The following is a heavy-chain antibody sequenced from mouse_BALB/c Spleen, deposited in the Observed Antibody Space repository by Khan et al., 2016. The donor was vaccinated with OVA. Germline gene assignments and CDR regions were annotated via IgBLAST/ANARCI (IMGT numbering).Heavy chain of an antibody. Sequence: EVQLQESGPGLVKPSQSLSLTCTVTGYSITSDYAWNWIRQFPGNKLEWMGYITYSGSTSYTPSLHSRFSITRDTSKNQFFLQLNSLTTEDTATYYCARGRAYWGQGTLVTVSA. D-gene: IGHD3-3*01. CDR2: ITYSGST. CDR1: GYSITSDYA. V-gene: IGHV3-2*02. J-gene: IGHJ3*01. CDR3: ARGRAY.